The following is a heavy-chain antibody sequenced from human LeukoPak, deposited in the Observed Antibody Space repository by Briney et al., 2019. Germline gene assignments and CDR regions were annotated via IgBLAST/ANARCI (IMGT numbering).Heavy chain of an antibody. Sequence: GGSLRLSCAASGFTFSNYEMNGVRQAPGKGLEWVSYISSGSTIYYADSVKGRFTISRDNAKKSLYLQMNSLRAEDTAVYYCARAGTTGTTGFAYWGQGTLVTLSS. V-gene: IGHV3-48*03. CDR2: ISSGSTI. J-gene: IGHJ4*02. D-gene: IGHD1-7*01. CDR3: ARAGTTGTTGFAY. CDR1: GFTFSNYE.